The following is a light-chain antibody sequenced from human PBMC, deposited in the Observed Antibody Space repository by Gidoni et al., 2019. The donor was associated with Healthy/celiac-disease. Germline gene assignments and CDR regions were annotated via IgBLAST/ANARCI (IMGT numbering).Light chain of an antibody. V-gene: IGKV1-39*01. CDR2: AAS. CDR3: QQSYSTPPWT. Sequence: IEMTQSPSSLSASVGDRVTITCRASQSIRSYLNWYQQKPGRAPKLLIYAASSLQSGGPSRFSGSGSGTDFTLTISSLQPEDFATYYCQQSYSTPPWTFGQGTKVEIK. CDR1: QSIRSY. J-gene: IGKJ1*01.